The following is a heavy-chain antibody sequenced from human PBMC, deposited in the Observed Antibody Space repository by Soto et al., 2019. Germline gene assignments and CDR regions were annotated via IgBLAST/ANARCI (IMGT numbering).Heavy chain of an antibody. J-gene: IGHJ6*02. CDR2: ISYDGSNK. CDR3: AKEYYYGSGSIYYYYYYGMDV. V-gene: IGHV3-30*18. D-gene: IGHD3-10*01. Sequence: GGSLRLSCAASGFTFSSYGMHWVRQAPGKGLEWVAVISYDGSNKYYADSVKGRFTISRDNSKNTLYLQMNSLRAEDTAVYYCAKEYYYGSGSIYYYYYYGMDVWGQGTTVTVSS. CDR1: GFTFSSYG.